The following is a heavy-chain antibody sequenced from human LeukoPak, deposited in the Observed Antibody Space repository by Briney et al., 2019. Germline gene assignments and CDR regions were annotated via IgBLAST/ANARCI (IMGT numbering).Heavy chain of an antibody. CDR3: ARMSFVRGSSLDY. V-gene: IGHV4-39*07. CDR2: IYYSGST. J-gene: IGHJ4*02. Sequence: SETLSLTCTVSGGSISSSSYYWGWIRQPPGKGLEWIGSIYYSGSTYYNPSLKSRVTISVDTSKNQFSLKLNSVTATDTAVYYCARMSFVRGSSLDYWGQGILVTVSS. D-gene: IGHD6-6*01. CDR1: GGSISSSSYY.